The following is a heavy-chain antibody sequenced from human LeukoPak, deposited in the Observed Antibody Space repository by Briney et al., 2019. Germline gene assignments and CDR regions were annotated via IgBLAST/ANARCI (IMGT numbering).Heavy chain of an antibody. CDR1: GVTLSNYA. J-gene: IGHJ4*02. V-gene: IGHV3-30*18. Sequence: PGGSLRLSCVASGVTLSNYAMSWARQAPGKGLEWVAVISYDGSNKYYADSVKGRFTISRDNSKNTLYLQMNSLRAEDTAVYYCAKGRLTTVVTPPHYWGQGTLVTVSS. D-gene: IGHD4-23*01. CDR3: AKGRLTTVVTPPHY. CDR2: ISYDGSNK.